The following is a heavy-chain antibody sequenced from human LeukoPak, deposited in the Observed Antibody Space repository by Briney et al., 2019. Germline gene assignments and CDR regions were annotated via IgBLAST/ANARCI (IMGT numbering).Heavy chain of an antibody. Sequence: ASVKVSCEVSGYTLTELSMHWVRQAPGKGLEWMGGFDPEDGETIYAQKFQGRVTMTEDTSTDTAYMELSSLRSEDTTVYYCATDWGTSLKTAAGTASYWGQGTPVTVSS. CDR3: ATDWGTSLKTAAGTASY. V-gene: IGHV1-24*01. CDR2: FDPEDGET. J-gene: IGHJ4*02. CDR1: GYTLTELS. D-gene: IGHD6-13*01.